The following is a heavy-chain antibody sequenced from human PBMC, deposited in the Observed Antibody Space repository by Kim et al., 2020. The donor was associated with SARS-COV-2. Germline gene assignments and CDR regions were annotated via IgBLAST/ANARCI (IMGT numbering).Heavy chain of an antibody. CDR3: VSRGVNSMDYFDY. V-gene: IGHV3-23*01. CDR1: GFTFGTYI. D-gene: IGHD2-21*01. CDR2: ITGGGIT. Sequence: GGSLRLSCAASGFTFGTYIMSWVRQTPRKGLEWVSSITGGGITFYADSVTGRFTISRENPKNTLHLQVNSLRVEDTALYYCVSRGVNSMDYFDYWGQGSL. J-gene: IGHJ4*02.